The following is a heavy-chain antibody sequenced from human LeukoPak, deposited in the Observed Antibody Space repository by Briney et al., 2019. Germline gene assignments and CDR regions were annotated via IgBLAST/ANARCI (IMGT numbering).Heavy chain of an antibody. CDR1: GYTFTGYY. D-gene: IGHD4-17*01. CDR2: INPNSGGT. J-gene: IGHJ6*03. Sequence: ASVKVSCKASGYTFTGYYMHWVRQAPGQGLEWMGSINPNSGGTNYAQKFQGRVTMTRDTSISTAYMELSRLRSDDTAVYYCARDTAALPNYYYYYMDVWGKGTTVTVSS. CDR3: ARDTAALPNYYYYYMDV. V-gene: IGHV1-2*02.